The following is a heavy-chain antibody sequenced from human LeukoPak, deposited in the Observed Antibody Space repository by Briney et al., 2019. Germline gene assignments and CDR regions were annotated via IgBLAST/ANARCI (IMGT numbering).Heavy chain of an antibody. CDR3: AKAPLGRCTGAICYSFDY. CDR2: ITSDGSST. CDR1: GLTFSKYW. Sequence: GGSLRLSCAASGLTFSKYWMHWVRQAPGKGLVWVSRITSDGSSTSYADSVKGRFTISRDNSKNTLYLQMNSLRAEDAAVYYCAKAPLGRCTGAICYSFDYWGQGTLVTVSS. V-gene: IGHV3-74*01. D-gene: IGHD2-8*02. J-gene: IGHJ4*02.